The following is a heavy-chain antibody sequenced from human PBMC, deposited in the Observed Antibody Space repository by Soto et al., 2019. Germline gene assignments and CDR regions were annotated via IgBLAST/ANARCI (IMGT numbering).Heavy chain of an antibody. V-gene: IGHV3-66*01. Sequence: GGSLRLSCAASGFTVSSIHMSWVRQAPGKGLEWVSVIYNDGSTYYADSVKGRFTISRDNSRETVYLQMNSLRAEDTAVYYCVRVAIWDTQGSYYRYFDYWGRGTLVTVSS. D-gene: IGHD3-10*01. CDR3: VRVAIWDTQGSYYRYFDY. CDR1: GFTVSSIH. J-gene: IGHJ4*01. CDR2: IYNDGST.